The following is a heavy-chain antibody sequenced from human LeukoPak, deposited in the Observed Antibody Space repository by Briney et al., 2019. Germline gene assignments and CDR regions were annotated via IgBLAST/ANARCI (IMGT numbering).Heavy chain of an antibody. J-gene: IGHJ3*02. Sequence: PSETLSLTCTVSGGSISSYYWSWIRQPPGKGLEWIGYIYYSGRTNYNPSLKSRVTISVDTSKNQLSLKLSSVTAADTAVYYCARGTEGAPGAFHIWGQGTMVTVSS. D-gene: IGHD3-10*01. CDR3: ARGTEGAPGAFHI. V-gene: IGHV4-59*08. CDR2: IYYSGRT. CDR1: GGSISSYY.